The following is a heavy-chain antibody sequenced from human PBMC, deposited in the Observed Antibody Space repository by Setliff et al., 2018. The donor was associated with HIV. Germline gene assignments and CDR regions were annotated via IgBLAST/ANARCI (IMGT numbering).Heavy chain of an antibody. CDR3: ARGTRVGANDAFDI. CDR1: GYTFTGYY. D-gene: IGHD1-26*01. V-gene: IGHV1-2*06. CDR2: INPNSGGT. Sequence: GASVKVSCKASGYTFTGYYMHWVRQAPGQGLEWMGRINPNSGGTNYARKFQGRVTMTRDTSITTAYMELSRLRSDGTAVYYCARGTRVGANDAFDIWGQGTMVTVSS. J-gene: IGHJ3*02.